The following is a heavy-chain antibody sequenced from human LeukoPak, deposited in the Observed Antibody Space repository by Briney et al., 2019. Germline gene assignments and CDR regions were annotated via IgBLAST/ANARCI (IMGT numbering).Heavy chain of an antibody. D-gene: IGHD3-10*01. J-gene: IGHJ4*02. Sequence: PGGSLRLSCAVSGFSSSNAWMNWVRQPPGKGLECVGRIKSVSDGETTDYAAPVKGRFTISRDDSRSTLYLQMHSLRTEDTAVYYCTTLWLGPEYWGQGTLVTVSS. CDR1: GFSSSNAW. V-gene: IGHV3-15*01. CDR2: IKSVSDGETT. CDR3: TTLWLGPEY.